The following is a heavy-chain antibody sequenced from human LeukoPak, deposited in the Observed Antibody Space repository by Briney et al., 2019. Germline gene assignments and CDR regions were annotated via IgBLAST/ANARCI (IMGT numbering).Heavy chain of an antibody. D-gene: IGHD6-13*01. CDR3: ARGRDSSSWYALDY. CDR1: GYTFTGYY. CDR2: INPNSGGT. Sequence: ASVKVSCKASGYTFTGYYMHWVRQAPGQGLEWMGWINPNSGGTNYAQDFQGRVTMTRDTSISTAYMELSRLRSDDTAVYYCARGRDSSSWYALDYWGQGTLVTASS. J-gene: IGHJ4*02. V-gene: IGHV1-2*02.